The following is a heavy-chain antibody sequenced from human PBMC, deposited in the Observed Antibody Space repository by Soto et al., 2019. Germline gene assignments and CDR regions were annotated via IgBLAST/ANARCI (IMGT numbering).Heavy chain of an antibody. CDR2: ISYDGSNK. CDR1: GFTFSSYG. Sequence: QVQLVESGGGVVQPGRSLRLSCAASGFTFSSYGMHWVRQAPGKGLEWVAVISYDGSNKYYADSVKGRFTISRDNSKITMYMQMNSRRAEDTAVYYCAKHGSEWAWAFYFDYWGQGTLVTVSS. D-gene: IGHD2-8*01. J-gene: IGHJ4*02. CDR3: AKHGSEWAWAFYFDY. V-gene: IGHV3-30*18.